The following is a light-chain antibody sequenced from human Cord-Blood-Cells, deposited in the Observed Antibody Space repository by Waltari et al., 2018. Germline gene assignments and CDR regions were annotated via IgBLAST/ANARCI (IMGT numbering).Light chain of an antibody. V-gene: IGKV3-11*01. CDR2: DAS. J-gene: IGKJ4*01. CDR3: QQRSNWPLT. CDR1: QSVSSY. Sequence: EIVLTQSPATQSLSPGERANLSCRASQSVSSYLAWYQQKPGQAPRLLIYDASNRATGIPARFSGSGSGTDFTLTISSLEPEDFAVYYCQQRSNWPLTFGGGTKVEIK.